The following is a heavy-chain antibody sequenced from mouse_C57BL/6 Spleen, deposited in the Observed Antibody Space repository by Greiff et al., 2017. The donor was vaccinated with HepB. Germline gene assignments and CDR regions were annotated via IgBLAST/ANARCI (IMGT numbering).Heavy chain of an antibody. CDR2: IRSKSNNYAT. CDR3: VRQWLLGYFDY. V-gene: IGHV10-1*01. D-gene: IGHD2-3*01. Sequence: EVQLVESGGGLVQPKGSLKLSCAASGFSFNTYAMNWVRQAPGKGLEWVARIRSKSNNYATYYADTVKDRFTISRDDSESMLYLQMNNLKTEDTAMYYCVRQWLLGYFDYWGQGTTLTVSS. J-gene: IGHJ2*01. CDR1: GFSFNTYA.